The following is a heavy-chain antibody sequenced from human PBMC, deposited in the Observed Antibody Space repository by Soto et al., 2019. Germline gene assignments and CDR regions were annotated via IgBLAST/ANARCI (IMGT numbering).Heavy chain of an antibody. CDR2: ISSSGTYI. Sequence: EVQLVESGGGLVKPGGSLRLSCAASGFTFSTYSMNWVRQAPGKGLEWVSSISSSGTYIYYGDSVKGRVTISRDNPKNALDLQRNSLRAEDTALYYCARSGRPTVDVEYWGQGTLVTGSS. D-gene: IGHD3-10*01. CDR3: ARSGRPTVDVEY. J-gene: IGHJ4*02. V-gene: IGHV3-21*01. CDR1: GFTFSTYS.